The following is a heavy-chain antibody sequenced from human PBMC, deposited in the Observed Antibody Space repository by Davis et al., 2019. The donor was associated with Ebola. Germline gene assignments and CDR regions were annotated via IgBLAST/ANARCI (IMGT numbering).Heavy chain of an antibody. CDR3: AREGRSGYSNWFDP. D-gene: IGHD3-22*01. V-gene: IGHV4-34*01. CDR1: GGSFSGYY. Sequence: MPSETLSLTCAVYGGSFSGYYWSWIRQPPGKGLEWIGEINHSGRTNYNPSLKSRVTISVDTSKNQFSLKMSSVTAADTAVDYCAREGRSGYSNWFDPWGQGTLVTVSS. CDR2: INHSGRT. J-gene: IGHJ5*02.